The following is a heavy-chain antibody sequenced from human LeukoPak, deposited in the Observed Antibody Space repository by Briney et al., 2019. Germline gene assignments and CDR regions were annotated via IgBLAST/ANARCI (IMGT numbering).Heavy chain of an antibody. Sequence: ASVKISCKVSGYTFTDYYMHWVKQAPGKGLEWMGLVDPEDGETIYAEKFQGRVTITADTSTDTAYMELSSLRSEDTAVYYCATVYPHSGSYSRFRYPAYYFDYWGQGTLVTVSS. V-gene: IGHV1-69-2*01. CDR1: GYTFTDYY. CDR3: ATVYPHSGSYSRFRYPAYYFDY. CDR2: VDPEDGET. D-gene: IGHD1-26*01. J-gene: IGHJ4*02.